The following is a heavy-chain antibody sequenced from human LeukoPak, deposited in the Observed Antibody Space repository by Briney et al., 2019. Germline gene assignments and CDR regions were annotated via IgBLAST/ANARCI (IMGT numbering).Heavy chain of an antibody. D-gene: IGHD1-1*01. J-gene: IGHJ4*02. V-gene: IGHV3-74*01. CDR3: ARFAVTTAGDY. CDR2: ITGDGSGA. CDR1: GFAFSSYW. Sequence: GGSLRLSCAASGFAFSSYWMHWVRQAPGKGLVWVSRITGDGSGAKYADSVKGRFTISRDNAKNTLYLQMNSLRAEDTGVYYCARFAVTTAGDYWGQGTLVTVSS.